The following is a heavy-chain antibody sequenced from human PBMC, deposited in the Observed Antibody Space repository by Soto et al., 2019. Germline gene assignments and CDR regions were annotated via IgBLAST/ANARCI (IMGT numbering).Heavy chain of an antibody. J-gene: IGHJ4*02. CDR2: IIPIFGTA. CDR3: ARVDYYDSSGHDAGVDDY. V-gene: IGHV1-69*13. D-gene: IGHD3-22*01. Sequence: SVKVSCKTSGGTFSSYAISWVRQAPGQGLEWMGGIIPIFGTANYAQKFQGRVTITADESTSTAYMELSSLRSEDTAVYYCARVDYYDSSGHDAGVDDYWGQGTLVTVSS. CDR1: GGTFSSYA.